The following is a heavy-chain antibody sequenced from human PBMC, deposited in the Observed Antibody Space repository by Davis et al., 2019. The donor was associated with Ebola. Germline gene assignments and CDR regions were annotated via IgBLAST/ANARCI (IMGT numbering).Heavy chain of an antibody. D-gene: IGHD2-2*01. J-gene: IGHJ6*02. CDR1: GFTFSSYW. V-gene: IGHV3-7*03. CDR3: AKGSDIVVVPAAMEEYYYYYYGMDV. Sequence: GESLKISCAASGFTFSSYWMSWVRQAPGKGLEWVANIKQDGSEKYYVDSVKGRFTISRDNAKNSLYLQMNSLRAEDTAVYYCAKGSDIVVVPAAMEEYYYYYYGMDVWGQGTTVTVSS. CDR2: IKQDGSEK.